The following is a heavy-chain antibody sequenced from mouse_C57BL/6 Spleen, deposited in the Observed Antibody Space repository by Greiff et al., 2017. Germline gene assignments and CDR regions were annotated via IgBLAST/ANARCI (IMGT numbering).Heavy chain of an antibody. V-gene: IGHV1-52*01. D-gene: IGHD1-1*01. CDR1: GYTFTSYW. Sequence: QVKLQQSGAELVRPGSSVKLSCKASGYTFTSYWMHWVKQRPIQGLEWIGNIDPSDSAPHYNPQFKDQATLTVDTSSSTAYMQLSSLTSEDAAVYYCARGGTTVVETALFAYWGQGTLVTVSA. J-gene: IGHJ3*01. CDR2: IDPSDSAP. CDR3: ARGGTTVVETALFAY.